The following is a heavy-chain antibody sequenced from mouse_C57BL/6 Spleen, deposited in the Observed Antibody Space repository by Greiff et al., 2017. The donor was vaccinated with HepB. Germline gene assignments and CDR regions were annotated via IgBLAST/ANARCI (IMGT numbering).Heavy chain of an antibody. CDR1: GYAFSSSW. CDR2: IYPGDGDT. D-gene: IGHD2-4*01. CDR3: ARGDYDSAWFAY. J-gene: IGHJ3*01. Sequence: QVQLKESGPELVKPGASVKISCKASGYAFSSSWMNWVKQRPGKGLEWIGRIYPGDGDTNYNGKFKGKATLTADKSSSTAYMQLSSLTSEDSAVYFCARGDYDSAWFAYWGQGTLVTVSA. V-gene: IGHV1-82*01.